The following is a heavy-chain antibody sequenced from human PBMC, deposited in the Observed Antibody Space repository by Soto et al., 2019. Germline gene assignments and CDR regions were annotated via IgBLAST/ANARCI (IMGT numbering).Heavy chain of an antibody. CDR1: GYSFTSYW. J-gene: IGHJ5*02. D-gene: IGHD2-2*01. CDR2: IYPGDSDT. V-gene: IGHV5-51*01. CDR3: ARGHRSRGYCSSTSCYVAPYNWFDP. Sequence: LGESLKISCKGSGYSFTSYWIGWVRQMPGKGLEWMGIIYPGDSDTRYSPSFQGQVTISADKSISTAYLQWSSLKASDTAMYYCARGHRSRGYCSSTSCYVAPYNWFDPWGQGTLVTVSS.